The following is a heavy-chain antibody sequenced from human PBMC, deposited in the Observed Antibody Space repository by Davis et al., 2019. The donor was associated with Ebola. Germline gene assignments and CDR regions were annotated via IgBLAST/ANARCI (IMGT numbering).Heavy chain of an antibody. CDR3: ASWSPTATGTLNY. D-gene: IGHD1/OR15-1a*01. Sequence: GESLKISCAASGFSFSTYGLHWVRQTPGKGLEWVAVISFDGSDKYYADSVKGRFTISRDNGKNSLYLQMNSLRADDTAVYYCASWSPTATGTLNYWGQGTLVTVSP. V-gene: IGHV3-30*03. CDR2: ISFDGSDK. CDR1: GFSFSTYG. J-gene: IGHJ4*02.